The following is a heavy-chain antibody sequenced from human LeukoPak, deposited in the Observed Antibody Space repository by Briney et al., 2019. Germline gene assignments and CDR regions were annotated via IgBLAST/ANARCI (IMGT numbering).Heavy chain of an antibody. CDR2: INHSGST. CDR1: GGSFSGYY. J-gene: IGHJ4*02. CDR3: ARARGFGPYYYDSSGYYYY. Sequence: PSETLSLTCAVYGGSFSGYYWSWIRQPPGKGLEWIGEINHSGSTNYNPSLKSRVTISVDTSKNQFSLKLGSVTAADTAVYYCARARGFGPYYYDSSGYYYYWGQGTLVTVSS. D-gene: IGHD3-22*01. V-gene: IGHV4-34*01.